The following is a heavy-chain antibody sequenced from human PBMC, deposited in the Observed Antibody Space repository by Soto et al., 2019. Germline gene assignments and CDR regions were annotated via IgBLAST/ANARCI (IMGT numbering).Heavy chain of an antibody. CDR1: GGTFSTYA. CDR2: IIPIFGTA. Sequence: QVQLVQSGAEVKKPGSSVKVSCKSSGGTFSTYAISWVRQAPGQGLEWMGGIIPIFGTANYAQKFQGRVTITAAESTTXGYXEXTSLRSGDTAVYYCARDEMVVATGSRTWHYYYGMDVWGQGTTVTVSS. CDR3: ARDEMVVATGSRTWHYYYGMDV. J-gene: IGHJ6*02. D-gene: IGHD2-15*01. V-gene: IGHV1-69*12.